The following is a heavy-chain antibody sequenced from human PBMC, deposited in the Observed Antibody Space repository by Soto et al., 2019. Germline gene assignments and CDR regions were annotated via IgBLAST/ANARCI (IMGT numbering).Heavy chain of an antibody. Sequence: PSETLSLTCTVSGGSISSYYWNWIRQPPGKGLEWIGYVYYSGSATYTPSLKSRVTISVDTAKDQFSLKLRSVTAADTAVYYCARTNWNDHCFDPWGQGTLVTVSS. V-gene: IGHV4-59*01. CDR1: GGSISSYY. D-gene: IGHD1-20*01. CDR3: ARTNWNDHCFDP. CDR2: VYYSGSA. J-gene: IGHJ5*02.